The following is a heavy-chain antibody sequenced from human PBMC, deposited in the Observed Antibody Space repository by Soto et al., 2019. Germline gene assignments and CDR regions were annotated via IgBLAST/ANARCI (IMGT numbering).Heavy chain of an antibody. Sequence: GESLKISCAASGFTFSSYAMSWVRQAPGKGLEWVSAISGSGGSTYYADSVKGRFTISRDNSKNTLYLQMNSLRAEDTAVYYCAKINSLLDYWGQGTLVTVSS. CDR2: ISGSGGST. CDR1: GFTFSSYA. CDR3: AKINSLLDY. D-gene: IGHD4-4*01. V-gene: IGHV3-23*01. J-gene: IGHJ4*02.